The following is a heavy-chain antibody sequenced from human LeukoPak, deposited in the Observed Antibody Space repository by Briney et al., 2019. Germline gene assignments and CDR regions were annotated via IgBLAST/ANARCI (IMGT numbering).Heavy chain of an antibody. J-gene: IGHJ3*02. CDR2: ISSSGSTI. Sequence: GGSLRLSCAASGLTFSAYYMSWIRQAPGKGLEWVSYISSSGSTIYYADSVKGRFTISRDNAKNSLYLQMNSLRAEDTAVYYCARDQRARAFDIWGQGTMVTVSS. V-gene: IGHV3-11*01. CDR1: GLTFSAYY. CDR3: ARDQRARAFDI.